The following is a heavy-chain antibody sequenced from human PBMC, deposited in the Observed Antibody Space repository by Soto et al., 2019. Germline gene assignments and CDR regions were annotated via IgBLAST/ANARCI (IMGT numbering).Heavy chain of an antibody. V-gene: IGHV3-7*01. CDR3: ARVTWAYDYVWGRYFDY. CDR2: IKEDGTEK. CDR1: GFTFSSHW. D-gene: IGHD3-16*01. J-gene: IGHJ4*02. Sequence: EVQLVESGGGLVQPGGSLRLSCAASGFTFSSHWMSWVRQAPGKGLEWVANIKEDGTEKYYVGSVKGRFTISRDNAKNSLYLQMSSLRAEDTAVYYCARVTWAYDYVWGRYFDYWGQGCLVTVSS.